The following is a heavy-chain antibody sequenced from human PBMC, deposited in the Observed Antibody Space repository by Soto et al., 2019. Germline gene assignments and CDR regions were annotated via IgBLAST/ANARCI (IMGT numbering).Heavy chain of an antibody. J-gene: IGHJ4*02. CDR3: ARSNDPIDY. CDR1: GFTFSSYG. Sequence: GGSLRLSCAASGFTFSSYGMHWVRQAPGNGLEWVAVIWYDGSNKYYADSVKGRFTISRDNSKNTLYLQMNSLRAEDTAVYYCARSNDPIDYWGQGTLVTVSS. D-gene: IGHD1-1*01. V-gene: IGHV3-33*01. CDR2: IWYDGSNK.